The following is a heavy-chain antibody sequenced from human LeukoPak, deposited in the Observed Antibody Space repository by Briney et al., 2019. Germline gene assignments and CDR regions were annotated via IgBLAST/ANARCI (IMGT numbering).Heavy chain of an antibody. J-gene: IGHJ5*02. CDR2: ISGSGGST. Sequence: GGSLRLSCAASGFTFSSYAMSWVRQAPGKGLEWVSAISGSGGSTYYADSVKGRFTISRDNSKNTLYPQMNSLRAEDTAVYYCAKDPYRYGDYVGGFDPWGQGTLVTVSS. V-gene: IGHV3-23*01. CDR1: GFTFSSYA. CDR3: AKDPYRYGDYVGGFDP. D-gene: IGHD4-17*01.